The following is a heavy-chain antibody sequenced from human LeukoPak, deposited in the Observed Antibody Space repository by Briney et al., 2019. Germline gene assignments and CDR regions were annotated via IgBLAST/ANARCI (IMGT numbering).Heavy chain of an antibody. V-gene: IGHV1-46*01. J-gene: IGHJ4*02. Sequence: RASVKVSCKASGYTFTGYYMHWVRQAPGQGLEWMGVINPSGGSTSYAQKFQGRVTKTRDMSTSTVYMELSSLRSEDSAVYHCARSPGYSGYDYFDYWGQGTLVTVSS. CDR1: GYTFTGYY. CDR2: INPSGGST. D-gene: IGHD5-12*01. CDR3: ARSPGYSGYDYFDY.